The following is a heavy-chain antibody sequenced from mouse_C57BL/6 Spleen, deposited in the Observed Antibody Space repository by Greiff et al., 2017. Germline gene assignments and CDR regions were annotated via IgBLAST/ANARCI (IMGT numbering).Heavy chain of an antibody. CDR3: AREGTGANFDY. V-gene: IGHV1-80*01. CDR1: GYAFSSYW. CDR2: IYPGDGDT. D-gene: IGHD4-1*01. Sequence: VKLMESGAELVKPGASVKISCKASGYAFSSYWLNWVKQRPGKGLEWIGQIYPGDGDTNYNGKFKGKATLTADKSSSTAYMQLSSLTSEDSAVYFCAREGTGANFDYWGQGTTLTVSS. J-gene: IGHJ2*01.